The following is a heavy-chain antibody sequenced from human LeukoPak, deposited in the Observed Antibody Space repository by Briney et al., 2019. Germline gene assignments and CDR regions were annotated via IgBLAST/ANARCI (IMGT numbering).Heavy chain of an antibody. D-gene: IGHD3-22*01. CDR1: GGSMSSHY. CDR2: IYYSGKT. J-gene: IGHJ3*02. CDR3: ARLLDNDSSGDPDTFDM. Sequence: SETLSLTCSVSGGSMSSHYWRWIRQPPGKGLEWIGYIYYSGKTYYNPSLQSRVTISVDTSKNHFSLRLTSVTAADTAIYSCARLLDNDSSGDPDTFDMWGQGTMVTVSS. V-gene: IGHV4-59*11.